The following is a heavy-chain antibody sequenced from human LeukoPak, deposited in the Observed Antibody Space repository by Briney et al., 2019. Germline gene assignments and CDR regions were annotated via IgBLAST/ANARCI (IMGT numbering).Heavy chain of an antibody. D-gene: IGHD2-2*01. V-gene: IGHV3-33*01. Sequence: GGSLRLSCAASGFTFSSYGMHWVRQAPGKGLEWVAVIWYDGSNKYYADSVKGRFTISRDNSKNTLYLQMNSLRAEDTAVYYCASSDEEKYQLLPLGYWGQGTLVTVSS. CDR3: ASSDEEKYQLLPLGY. J-gene: IGHJ4*02. CDR1: GFTFSSYG. CDR2: IWYDGSNK.